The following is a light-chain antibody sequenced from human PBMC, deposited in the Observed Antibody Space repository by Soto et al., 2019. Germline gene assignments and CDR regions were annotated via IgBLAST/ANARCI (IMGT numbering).Light chain of an antibody. CDR2: GAS. CDR1: QSVSSSY. Sequence: EIVLTQSPGTLSLSPGERATLSCRASQSVSSSYLAWYQQKPGQAPRLLIYGASNRATGIPDRFSGSGSGTEFTLTISGLQSEDFGLYYCQQYNNWQTFGQGTKVDIK. V-gene: IGKV3-20*01. CDR3: QQYNNWQT. J-gene: IGKJ1*01.